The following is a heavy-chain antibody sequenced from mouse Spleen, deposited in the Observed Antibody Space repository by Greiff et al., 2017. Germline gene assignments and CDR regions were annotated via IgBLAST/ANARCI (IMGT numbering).Heavy chain of an antibody. J-gene: IGHJ2*01. V-gene: IGHV2-9*02. D-gene: IGHD2-2*01. Sequence: VKLMESGPGLVAPSQSLSITCTVSGFSLTSYGVHWVRQPPGKGLEWLGVIWAGGSTNYNSALMSRLSISKDNSKSQVFLKMNSLQTDDTAMYYCAREEWLPGGHYFDYWGQGTTLTVSS. CDR3: AREEWLPGGHYFDY. CDR2: IWAGGST. CDR1: GFSLTSYG.